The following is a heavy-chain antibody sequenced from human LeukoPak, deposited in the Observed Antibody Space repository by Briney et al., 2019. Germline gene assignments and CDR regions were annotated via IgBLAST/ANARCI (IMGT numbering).Heavy chain of an antibody. J-gene: IGHJ4*02. CDR1: GFTFSTFG. V-gene: IGHV3-23*01. CDR3: ATYRQVLLPFES. CDR2: IFPSGGEI. D-gene: IGHD2-8*02. Sequence: GGPLRLSCAASGFTFSTFGMMWVRQPPGKGLEWVSSIFPSGGEIHYADSGRGRFTISRDNSKSTLSLQMNSLRADDTAIYYCATYRQVLLPFESWGQGTLVTVSS.